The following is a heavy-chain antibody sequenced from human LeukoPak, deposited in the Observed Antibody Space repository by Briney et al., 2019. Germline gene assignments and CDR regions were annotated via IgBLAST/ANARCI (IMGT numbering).Heavy chain of an antibody. CDR2: ISGSGGST. J-gene: IGHJ4*02. CDR1: GFIFSSYG. CDR3: ARGLSGITWLLDF. V-gene: IGHV3-23*01. D-gene: IGHD1-26*01. Sequence: GGSLRLSCAASGFIFSSYGMSWVRQAPGKGLEWVSAISGSGGSTYYADSVKGRFTISRDNSKNTLYLQMNSLRPEDTAVYYCARGLSGITWLLDFWGQGTVVTVSS.